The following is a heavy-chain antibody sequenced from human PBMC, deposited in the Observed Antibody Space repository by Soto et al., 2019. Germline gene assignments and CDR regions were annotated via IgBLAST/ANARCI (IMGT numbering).Heavy chain of an antibody. J-gene: IGHJ6*02. CDR3: ASPATVTTLVPLPYYYYGMDV. D-gene: IGHD4-17*01. Sequence: QVQLVQSGAEVKKPGSSVKVSCKASGGTFSSYAISWVRQAPGQGLEWMGGIIPIFGTANYAQKFQGRVTITADESTSTAYMELSSLRSEDTAVYYCASPATVTTLVPLPYYYYGMDVWGQGTTVTVSS. CDR2: IIPIFGTA. V-gene: IGHV1-69*12. CDR1: GGTFSSYA.